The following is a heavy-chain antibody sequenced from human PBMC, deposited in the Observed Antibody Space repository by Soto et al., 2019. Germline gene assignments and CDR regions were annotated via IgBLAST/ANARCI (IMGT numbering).Heavy chain of an antibody. V-gene: IGHV6-1*01. Sequence: PSQTLSLTCAISGDSVSSNSAAWNWIRQSPSRGLEWLGRTYYRSKWYNDYAVSVKSRITINPDTSKNQFSLQLNSATPEDTAVYYCARTYYDILTGPNYDAFDIWGQGTMVTVS. D-gene: IGHD3-9*01. CDR3: ARTYYDILTGPNYDAFDI. J-gene: IGHJ3*02. CDR1: GDSVSSNSAA. CDR2: TYYRSKWYN.